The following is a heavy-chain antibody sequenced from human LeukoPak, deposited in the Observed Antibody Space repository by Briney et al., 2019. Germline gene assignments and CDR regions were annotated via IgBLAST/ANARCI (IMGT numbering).Heavy chain of an antibody. CDR2: ISAYNGNT. J-gene: IGHJ5*02. CDR1: GYTFTSYG. V-gene: IGHV1-18*01. D-gene: IGHD2-2*02. Sequence: EASVKVSXKASGYTFTSYGISWVRQAPGQGLEWMGWISAYNGNTNYAQKLQGRVTMTTDTSTSTAYMELRSLRSDDTAVYYCARGGRVYCSSTSCYTDWFDPWGQGTLVTVSS. CDR3: ARGGRVYCSSTSCYTDWFDP.